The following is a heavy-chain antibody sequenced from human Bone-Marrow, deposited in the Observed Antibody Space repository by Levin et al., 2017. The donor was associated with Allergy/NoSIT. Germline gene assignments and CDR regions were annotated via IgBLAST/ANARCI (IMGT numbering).Heavy chain of an antibody. CDR3: ARGRQRREGCDY. CDR2: IIPIFGMA. Sequence: SVKVSCKASGGTFSSYTISWVRQAPGQGLEWMGRIIPIFGMANYAQKFQGRVTITADKSTSTAYMELSSLRSEDTAVYYCARGRQRREGCDYWGQGTLVTVSS. CDR1: GGTFSSYT. D-gene: IGHD1-1*01. J-gene: IGHJ4*02. V-gene: IGHV1-69*02.